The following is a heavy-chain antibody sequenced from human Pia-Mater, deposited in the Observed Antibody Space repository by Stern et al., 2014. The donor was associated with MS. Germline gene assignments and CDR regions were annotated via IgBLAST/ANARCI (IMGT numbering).Heavy chain of an antibody. CDR3: ARGSGDNWFGP. CDR2: VIPFVGPS. Sequence: VQLVQSGAEGKKPGSSVKVSCKSSGGISWVRQAPGQGLEWMGGVIPFVGPSNYAQKFQGRVIITADTSTNTTYLHLSRLTSADTAVYYCARGSGDNWFGPWGQGTLVTVSS. D-gene: IGHD3-10*01. CDR1: GG. J-gene: IGHJ5*02. V-gene: IGHV1-69*14.